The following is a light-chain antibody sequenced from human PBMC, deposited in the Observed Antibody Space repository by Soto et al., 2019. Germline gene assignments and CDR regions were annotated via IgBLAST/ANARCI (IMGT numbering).Light chain of an antibody. J-gene: IGLJ1*01. CDR2: EVI. Sequence: QSALTQPPSASGSPGQSVTISCTGTSSDVGDYNYVSWYQQHPGKAPKLIIYEVIKRPSGVPDRFSGSKSGNTASLTVSGLQAEDEADYYCSSFAVNNNFVDVFGTGTKLTVL. CDR3: SSFAVNNNFVDV. V-gene: IGLV2-8*01. CDR1: SSDVGDYNY.